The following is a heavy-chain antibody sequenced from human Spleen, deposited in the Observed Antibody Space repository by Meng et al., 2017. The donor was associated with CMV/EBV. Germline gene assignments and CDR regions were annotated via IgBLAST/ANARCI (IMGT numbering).Heavy chain of an antibody. J-gene: IGHJ6*02. CDR3: AKMDDFWSGYYGNYYYGMDV. Sequence: GGSLRLSCAASGFMFSTYGMHWVRQAPGKGLEWVAVIWYDGSYKYYADSVKDRFTISRDNSKNTLYLQMNSLRAEDTAVYYCAKMDDFWSGYYGNYYYGMDVWGQGTTVTVSS. D-gene: IGHD3-3*01. CDR1: GFMFSTYG. V-gene: IGHV3-33*06. CDR2: IWYDGSYK.